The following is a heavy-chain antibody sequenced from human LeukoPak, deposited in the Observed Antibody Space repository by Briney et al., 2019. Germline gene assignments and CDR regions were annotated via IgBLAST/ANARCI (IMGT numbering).Heavy chain of an antibody. CDR1: GFTFSSYG. CDR3: AKDSRDGYNRGAFDY. J-gene: IGHJ4*02. Sequence: GRSLRLSCAASGFTFSSYGMHWVRQAPGKGLEWVAVIWYDGSNKYYADSVEGRFTISRDNSKNTLYLQMNSLRAEDTAVYYCAKDSRDGYNRGAFDYWGQGTLVTVSS. CDR2: IWYDGSNK. D-gene: IGHD5-24*01. V-gene: IGHV3-33*06.